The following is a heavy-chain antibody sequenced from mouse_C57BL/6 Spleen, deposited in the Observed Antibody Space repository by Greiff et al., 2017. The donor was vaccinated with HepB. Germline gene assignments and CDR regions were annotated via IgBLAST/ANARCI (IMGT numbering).Heavy chain of an antibody. V-gene: IGHV5-9-1*02. D-gene: IGHD2-13*01. J-gene: IGHJ2*01. CDR3: TRDGDYGFDY. CDR1: GFTFSSYA. Sequence: EVKLVESGEGLVKPGGSLKLSCAASGFTFSSYAMSWVRQTPEQRLEWVAYISSGGDYIYYADTVKVRFTISRENARNTLNLHMSSLKSEDTAMYYCTRDGDYGFDYWGQGTTLTVSS. CDR2: ISSGGDYI.